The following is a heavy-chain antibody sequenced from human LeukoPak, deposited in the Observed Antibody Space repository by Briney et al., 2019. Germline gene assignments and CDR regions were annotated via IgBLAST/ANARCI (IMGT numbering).Heavy chain of an antibody. V-gene: IGHV3-23*01. CDR1: GFTFSNSA. D-gene: IGHD6-19*01. CDR2: ISASGGGI. CDR3: ARENVAEDY. Sequence: PGGSLRLSCAASGFTFSNSAMSWVRQAPGKGLEWVSTISASGGGIHYADSVKGRFTVSRDNAKNSLYLQMNSLRAEDTAVYYCARENVAEDYWGQGTLVTVSS. J-gene: IGHJ4*02.